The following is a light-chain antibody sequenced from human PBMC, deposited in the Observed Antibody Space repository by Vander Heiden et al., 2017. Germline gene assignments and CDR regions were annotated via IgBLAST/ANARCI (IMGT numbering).Light chain of an antibody. CDR3: QQYNYWPPS. CDR2: DTS. J-gene: IGKJ4*01. CDR1: QSISRD. V-gene: IGKV3-15*01. Sequence: VMTQSPDTLSVSPGETVTLSCRASQSISRDLAWYQQKPGQPPKLLIYDTSDRAAGLPARFSGSGSGTEFTLTISSLQSEDFAVYSCQQYNYWPPSFGGGTKVEIK.